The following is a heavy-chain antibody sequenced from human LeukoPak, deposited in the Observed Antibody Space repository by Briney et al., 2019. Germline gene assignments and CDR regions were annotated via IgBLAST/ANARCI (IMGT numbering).Heavy chain of an antibody. D-gene: IGHD3-22*01. V-gene: IGHV3-30-3*01. CDR1: GFTFSSYA. CDR3: ARDSGSKTQTEPDYYYDSSGPDY. Sequence: SGGSLRLSCAASGFTFSSYAMHWVRQAPGEGLEWVAVISYDGSNKYYADSVKGRFTISRDNSKNTLYLQMNSLRAEDTAVYYCARDSGSKTQTEPDYYYDSSGPDYWGQGTLVTVSS. J-gene: IGHJ4*02. CDR2: ISYDGSNK.